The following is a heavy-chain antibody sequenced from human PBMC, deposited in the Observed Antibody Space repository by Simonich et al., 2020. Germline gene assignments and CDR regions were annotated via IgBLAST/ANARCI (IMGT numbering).Heavy chain of an antibody. Sequence: QVQLVQSGAEVKKPEASVKVSCKASGYTFTGYYMHWVRQAPGQGVEWMVWIKPNSGGTNYAQKVQGRVTMTRDTSISTAYMELSRLRSDDTAVYYCARGRIAAAGTYYYYYMDVWGKGTTVTVSS. CDR3: ARGRIAAAGTYYYYYMDV. CDR2: IKPNSGGT. V-gene: IGHV1-2*02. D-gene: IGHD6-13*01. J-gene: IGHJ6*03. CDR1: GYTFTGYY.